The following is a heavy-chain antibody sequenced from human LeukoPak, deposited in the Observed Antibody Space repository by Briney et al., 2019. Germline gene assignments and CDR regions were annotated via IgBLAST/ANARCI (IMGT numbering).Heavy chain of an antibody. Sequence: ASVTVSCKASGYTFTGYYIHWVRQTPGQGLEWMGRISPSSGGTNYAQKFQGRVTMTRDTSISTAYMELRRLGSDDTAVYYCAREDDNSGYQPFDYWGQGTLITVSS. V-gene: IGHV1-2*06. D-gene: IGHD3-22*01. CDR3: AREDDNSGYQPFDY. CDR1: GYTFTGYY. CDR2: ISPSSGGT. J-gene: IGHJ4*02.